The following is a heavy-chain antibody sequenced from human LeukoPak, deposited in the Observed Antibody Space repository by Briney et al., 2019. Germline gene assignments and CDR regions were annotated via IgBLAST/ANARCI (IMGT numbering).Heavy chain of an antibody. CDR3: ARAPLEADAFDI. Sequence: ASVKVSCKASGYTFTGYYMHWVRQAPGQGLEWMGWINPNSGGTNYAQKFQGRVTMTRDTSISTAYMELSRLRSDDTAVHYCARAPLEADAFDIWGQGTMVTVSS. V-gene: IGHV1-2*02. D-gene: IGHD5-24*01. J-gene: IGHJ3*02. CDR2: INPNSGGT. CDR1: GYTFTGYY.